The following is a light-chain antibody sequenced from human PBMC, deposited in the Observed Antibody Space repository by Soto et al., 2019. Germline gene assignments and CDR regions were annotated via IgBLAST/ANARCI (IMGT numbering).Light chain of an antibody. CDR2: GAS. Sequence: EIVMTQSPATLSVSPGERATPSCGASQSVSSNLSWYQQKPGQAPRLLIYGASTRATGIPARFSGSGSGTEFTLTISSLQSEDFAVYYCQQYNNWPLTFGGGTKVDIK. V-gene: IGKV3-15*01. J-gene: IGKJ4*01. CDR3: QQYNNWPLT. CDR1: QSVSSN.